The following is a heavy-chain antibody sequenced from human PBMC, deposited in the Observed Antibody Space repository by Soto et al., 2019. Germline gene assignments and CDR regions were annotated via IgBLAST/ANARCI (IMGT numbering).Heavy chain of an antibody. CDR3: ARADSSGWNLFDY. J-gene: IGHJ4*02. CDR2: IYHSGST. D-gene: IGHD6-19*01. V-gene: IGHV4-4*02. CDR1: SGSISSSNW. Sequence: QVQLQESGPGLVKPSGTLSLTCAVSSGSISSSNWWSWVRQPPGKGLEWIGEIYHSGSTNYNPSLKSRVTIPVDKSKSQFSLKLSSVTAADTAVYYCARADSSGWNLFDYWGQGTLVTVSS.